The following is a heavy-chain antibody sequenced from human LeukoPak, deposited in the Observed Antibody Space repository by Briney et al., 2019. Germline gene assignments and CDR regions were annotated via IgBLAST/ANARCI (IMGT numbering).Heavy chain of an antibody. Sequence: SETLSLTCTVSGVSVSSGSYYWSWIRQPPGKGLEWIGYIYYSGSTNYNPSLKSRVTISVDTSKNQFSLKLSSVTAADTAVYYCARDGYSSFSPDKNGMDVWGQGTTVTVSS. CDR1: GVSVSSGSYY. CDR2: IYYSGST. D-gene: IGHD6-13*01. CDR3: ARDGYSSFSPDKNGMDV. J-gene: IGHJ6*02. V-gene: IGHV4-61*01.